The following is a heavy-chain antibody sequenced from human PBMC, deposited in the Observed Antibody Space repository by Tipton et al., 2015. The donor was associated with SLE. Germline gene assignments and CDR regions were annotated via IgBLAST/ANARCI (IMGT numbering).Heavy chain of an antibody. J-gene: IGHJ4*02. V-gene: IGHV4-31*02. CDR2: IHYRRNT. CDR3: ARDGPASWGYGLWSGYFDL. D-gene: IGHD3-3*01. Sequence: LRLSCTVSGGSITTVGYYWSWNRQHPGKGLEYIGYIHYRRNTYYNPSLRSRVFISVDTSKNQFSLKLSSVTAADTAVYYCARDGPASWGYGLWSGYFDLWGQGTLVTVSS. CDR1: GGSITTVGYY.